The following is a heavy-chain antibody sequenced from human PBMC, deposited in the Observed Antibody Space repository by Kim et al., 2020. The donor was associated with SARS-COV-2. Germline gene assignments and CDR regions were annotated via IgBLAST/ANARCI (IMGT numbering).Heavy chain of an antibody. D-gene: IGHD3-3*01. J-gene: IGHJ4*02. V-gene: IGHV3-23*01. Sequence: AEGVKGRFTISRDSSENTLYLKMNSLRGEDTARYCCARHPTYYEFWSAFDLWGQGILVTVSS. CDR3: ARHPTYYEFWSAFDL.